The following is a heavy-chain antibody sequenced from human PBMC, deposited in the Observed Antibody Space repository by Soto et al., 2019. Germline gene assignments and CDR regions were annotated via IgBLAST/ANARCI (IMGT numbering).Heavy chain of an antibody. J-gene: IGHJ5*02. CDR2: IFPSDSDT. Sequence: GESLKMSCRTSGYRFTSYCIALVLQMPGKGLEWMGIIFPSDSDTRYSPSFQGQVTISADRSTSTVFLQWASLKASDTAVYFCARKDKSGYFNWFDPWGQGTLVTVSS. CDR3: ARKDKSGYFNWFDP. D-gene: IGHD3-22*01. V-gene: IGHV5-51*01. CDR1: GYRFTSYC.